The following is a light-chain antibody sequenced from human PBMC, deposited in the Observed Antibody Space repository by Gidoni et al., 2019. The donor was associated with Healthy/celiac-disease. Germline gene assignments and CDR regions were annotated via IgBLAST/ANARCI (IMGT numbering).Light chain of an antibody. CDR1: QSVSSS. J-gene: IGKJ5*01. Sequence: EIVLTQSPATLSLSPGERATLSCRASQSVSSSLAWYQQKPGQAPRLLIYDASNRATGIPARFIGSRSGTDFTLTISSLEPEDFAVYYCQQRSNWPPITFXQXTRLEIK. CDR3: QQRSNWPPIT. CDR2: DAS. V-gene: IGKV3-11*01.